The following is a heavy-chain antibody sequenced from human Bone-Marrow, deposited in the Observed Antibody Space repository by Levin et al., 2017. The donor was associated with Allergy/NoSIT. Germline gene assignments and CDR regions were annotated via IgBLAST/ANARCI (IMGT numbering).Heavy chain of an antibody. Sequence: GGSLSLSCAASGFTFNDYTMHWVRQAPQRGLEWVSLISWDASTTYYADSVRGRFTISRDNSKNALYLQMNSLTTEDTALYYCAKDLSPRIAVTGNIEYWGQGTLVTVSS. J-gene: IGHJ4*02. CDR3: AKDLSPRIAVTGNIEY. CDR1: GFTFNDYT. CDR2: ISWDASTT. V-gene: IGHV3-43*01. D-gene: IGHD6-19*01.